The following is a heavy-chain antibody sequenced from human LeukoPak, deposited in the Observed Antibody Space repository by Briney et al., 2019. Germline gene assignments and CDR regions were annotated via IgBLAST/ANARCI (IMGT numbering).Heavy chain of an antibody. CDR2: ISSSSSTI. CDR1: GFTFSSYS. CDR3: AGSGDSSGYYYALFDY. Sequence: PGGSLRLSCAASGFTFSSYSMNWVRQAPGKGLEWVSYISSSSSTIYYADSVKGRFTISRDNAKNSLYLQMNSLRAEDTAVYYCAGSGDSSGYYYALFDYWGQGTLVTVS. D-gene: IGHD3-22*01. V-gene: IGHV3-48*01. J-gene: IGHJ4*02.